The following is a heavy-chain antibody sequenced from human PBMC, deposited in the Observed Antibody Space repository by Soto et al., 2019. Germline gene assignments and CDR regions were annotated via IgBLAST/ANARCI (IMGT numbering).Heavy chain of an antibody. CDR3: ARWDTTMVTIDY. CDR1: GGSISRGDYY. CDR2: IYYSGNT. J-gene: IGHJ4*02. D-gene: IGHD5-18*01. Sequence: SETLSLTCTVSGGSISRGDYYWTWIRQPPGKGLEWIGFIYYSGNTYYNPSLKSRLTISLDTSKRQFSLNLSSVTAADTAVYYCARWDTTMVTIDYWGQGTLVTVSS. V-gene: IGHV4-30-4*01.